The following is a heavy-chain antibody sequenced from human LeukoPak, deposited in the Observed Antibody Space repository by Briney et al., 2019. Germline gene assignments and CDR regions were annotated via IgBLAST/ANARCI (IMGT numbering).Heavy chain of an antibody. J-gene: IGHJ4*02. Sequence: GGSLRLSCAASGFTFSCYEMNWVRQAPGKELEWVSYISSSGSTIYYADSVKGRFTISRDNAKNSLYLQMNSLRAEDTAVYYCATITFGGVIVPLHVFDYWGQGTLVTVSS. CDR3: ATITFGGVIVPLHVFDY. V-gene: IGHV3-48*03. D-gene: IGHD3-16*02. CDR1: GFTFSCYE. CDR2: ISSSGSTI.